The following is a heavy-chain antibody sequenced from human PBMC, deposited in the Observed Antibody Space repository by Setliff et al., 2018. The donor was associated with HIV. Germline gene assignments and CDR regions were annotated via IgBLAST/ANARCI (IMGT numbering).Heavy chain of an antibody. V-gene: IGHV1-2*02. D-gene: IGHD7-27*01. CDR1: GYTFTDYF. J-gene: IGHJ4*02. Sequence: ASVKVSCKASGYTFTDYFMHWVRQATGQGLEWMGWLSPKNGDTNIPQRFQGRVTMTRDTSINTAYMELNSLRSDDTAVYYCARQLSNSLDYGGQGTLVTAPQ. CDR3: ARQLSNSLDY. CDR2: LSPKNGDT.